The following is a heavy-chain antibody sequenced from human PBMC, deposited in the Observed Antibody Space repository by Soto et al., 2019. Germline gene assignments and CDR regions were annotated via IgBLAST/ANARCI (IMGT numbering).Heavy chain of an antibody. V-gene: IGHV1-18*01. CDR2: ISAYNANT. CDR1: GYPFTSYG. J-gene: IGHJ4*02. Sequence: QVQLVQSGAEVKKPGASVKVSCKTSGYPFTSYGISWVRQAPGQGLEWMGWISAYNANTNYAQKFQGRVTMTTDTSTNTADMELRSLRSADTAVYYCARRGLFDSMTPFDSWGQGTLVTVSS. D-gene: IGHD3-10*01. CDR3: ARRGLFDSMTPFDS.